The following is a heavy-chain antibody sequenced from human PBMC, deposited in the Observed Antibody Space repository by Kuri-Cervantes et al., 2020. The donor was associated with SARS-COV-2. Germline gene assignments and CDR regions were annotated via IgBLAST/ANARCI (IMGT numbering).Heavy chain of an antibody. Sequence: ATVKVSCKASGYTFTSYGISWVRQAPGQGLEWMGWISAYNGNTNYAQKLQGRVTMTTDTSTSTAYMKLRSLRSDDTAVYYCARDVLRFLEWLDYYYYYGMDVWGQGTTVTVSS. V-gene: IGHV1-18*04. J-gene: IGHJ6*02. D-gene: IGHD3-3*01. CDR1: GYTFTSYG. CDR3: ARDVLRFLEWLDYYYYYGMDV. CDR2: ISAYNGNT.